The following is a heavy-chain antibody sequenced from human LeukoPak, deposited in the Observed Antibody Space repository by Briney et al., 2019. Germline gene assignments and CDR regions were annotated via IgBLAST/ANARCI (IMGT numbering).Heavy chain of an antibody. D-gene: IGHD6-19*01. V-gene: IGHV3-21*06. Sequence: GGSLRLSCAASGFTFSSYAMSWVRQAPGKGLEWVSSVSGTSEYIYYADSVRGRFTISRDNAKNTVYLQMNSLRAEDTAVYYCARWYSSGWYSDYWGQGTLVTVSS. J-gene: IGHJ4*02. CDR3: ARWYSSGWYSDY. CDR1: GFTFSSYA. CDR2: VSGTSEYI.